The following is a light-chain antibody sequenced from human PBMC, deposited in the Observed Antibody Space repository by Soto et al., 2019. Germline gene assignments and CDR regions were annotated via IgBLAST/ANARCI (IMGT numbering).Light chain of an antibody. J-gene: IGLJ3*02. V-gene: IGLV2-14*01. CDR3: KSRTTRNTLV. CDR1: SSDVGGYNY. Sequence: QSVLTQPASVSGSPGQSITISCTGTSSDVGGYNYVSWCQQHPGKAPKLIIYEVTHRPSGVSSRFYGSRSGNTASLTISGLQAEDEADYYCKSRTTRNTLVFGGGTKVTVL. CDR2: EVT.